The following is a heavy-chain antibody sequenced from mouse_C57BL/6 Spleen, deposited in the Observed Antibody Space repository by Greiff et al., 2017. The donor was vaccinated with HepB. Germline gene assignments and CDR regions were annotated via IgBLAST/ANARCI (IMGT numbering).Heavy chain of an antibody. CDR2: IYPGSGNT. D-gene: IGHD1-2*01. CDR3: ARLCTTAYYAMDY. V-gene: IGHV1-66*01. Sequence: VKLMESGPELVKPGASVKISCKASGYSFTSYYIHWVKQRPGQGLEWIGWIYPGSGNTKYNEKFKGKATLTADKSSSTAYMQLSSLTSEDSAVSYCARLCTTAYYAMDYWGQGTSVTVSS. CDR1: GYSFTSYY. J-gene: IGHJ4*01.